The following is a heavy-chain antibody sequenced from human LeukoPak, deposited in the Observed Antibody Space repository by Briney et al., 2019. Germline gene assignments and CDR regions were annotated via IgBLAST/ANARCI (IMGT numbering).Heavy chain of an antibody. CDR2: MNPNSGNT. CDR3: ARGNQCSGGSCYLVY. D-gene: IGHD2-15*01. Sequence: ASVKVSCKASGYTFTSYDINWVRQATGQGVEWMGWMNPNSGNTGYAQKFQGRVTMTRNTSISTAYMELSSLRSEDTAVYYCARGNQCSGGSCYLVYWGQGTLVTVSS. J-gene: IGHJ4*02. V-gene: IGHV1-8*01. CDR1: GYTFTSYD.